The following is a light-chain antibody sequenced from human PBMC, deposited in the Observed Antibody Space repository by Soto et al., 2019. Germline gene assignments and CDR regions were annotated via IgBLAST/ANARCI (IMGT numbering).Light chain of an antibody. J-gene: IGKJ2*01. CDR1: QSVSSY. CDR3: QQRSNWPPT. Sequence: EIVLTQSPATLSLSPGERATLSCRASQSVSSYLAWYQHKPGQAPRLLIYEASNRATGIPARFSGRASGTDFTLTISSLEPEDFAVYYCQQRSNWPPTFGQGTKLEIK. V-gene: IGKV3-11*01. CDR2: EAS.